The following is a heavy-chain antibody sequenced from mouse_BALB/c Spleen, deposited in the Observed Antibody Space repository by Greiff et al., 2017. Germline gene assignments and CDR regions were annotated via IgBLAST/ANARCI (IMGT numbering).Heavy chain of an antibody. CDR1: GDSITSCY. J-gene: IGHJ2*01. D-gene: IGHD2-4*01. Sequence: VQLKESGPSLVKPSQTLSLTCSVTGDSITSCYWNWIRKFPGNKLEYMGYISYSGSTYYNPSLKSRISITRDTSKNQYYLQLNSVTTEDTATYYCARSRSTMITHFDYWGQGTTRTVSS. V-gene: IGHV3-8*02. CDR2: ISYSGST. CDR3: ARSRSTMITHFDY.